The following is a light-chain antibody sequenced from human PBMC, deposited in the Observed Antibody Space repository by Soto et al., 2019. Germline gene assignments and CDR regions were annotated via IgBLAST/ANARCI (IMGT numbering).Light chain of an antibody. Sequence: EIVLTQSPGTLSLSPGERATLSCRASQSVTSSYLAWYHQRPGQAPRLLIYGASTRATGIPDRFSGSGSGTDFTLTISRLAPEDFAMYYCQQYGSSLFTFGQGTKLEI. V-gene: IGKV3-20*01. CDR3: QQYGSSLFT. J-gene: IGKJ2*01. CDR1: QSVTSSY. CDR2: GAS.